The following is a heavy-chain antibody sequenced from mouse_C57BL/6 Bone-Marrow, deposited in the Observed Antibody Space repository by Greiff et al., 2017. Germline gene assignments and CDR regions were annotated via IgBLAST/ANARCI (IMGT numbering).Heavy chain of an antibody. CDR3: AKRHYYGSSFLAY. V-gene: IGHV2-9*01. Sequence: VKLVESGPGLVAPSQSLSITCTVSGFSLTSYGVDWVRQPPGKGLEWLGVIWGGGSTNYNSALMSRLSISKDHSKSHVFLKMNSLQTDDTSMYYCAKRHYYGSSFLAYRGQGTLVTVSA. D-gene: IGHD1-1*01. CDR2: IWGGGST. CDR1: GFSLTSYG. J-gene: IGHJ3*01.